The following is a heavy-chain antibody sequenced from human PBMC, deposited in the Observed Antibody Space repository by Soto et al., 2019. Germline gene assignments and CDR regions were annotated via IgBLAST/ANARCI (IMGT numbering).Heavy chain of an antibody. D-gene: IGHD2-15*01. CDR2: IYHSGST. V-gene: IGHV4-30-2*01. J-gene: IGHJ4*02. CDR1: CGSISIGGYC. CDR3: AKDRVPFVGGGSSQFDY. Sequence: LSLTCAVSCGSISIGGYCWSWIRQPPGKGLEWIGYIYHSGSTYYNPSLKSRVTISVDRSKNQFSLKLSSVTAADTAVYYCAKDRVPFVGGGSSQFDYWGQGTLVTVSS.